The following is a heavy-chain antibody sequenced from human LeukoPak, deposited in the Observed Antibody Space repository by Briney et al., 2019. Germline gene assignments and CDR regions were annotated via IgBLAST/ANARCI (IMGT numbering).Heavy chain of an antibody. Sequence: SETLSLTCTVSGGSISSSSYYWGWIRQPPGKGLEWIGSIYYSGSTYYNPSLKSRVTISVDTFKNQFSLKLSSVTAADTAVYYCARQAYSDNWFDPWGQGTLVTVSS. CDR3: ARQAYSDNWFDP. D-gene: IGHD2-21*01. J-gene: IGHJ5*02. CDR1: GGSISSSSYY. CDR2: IYYSGST. V-gene: IGHV4-39*01.